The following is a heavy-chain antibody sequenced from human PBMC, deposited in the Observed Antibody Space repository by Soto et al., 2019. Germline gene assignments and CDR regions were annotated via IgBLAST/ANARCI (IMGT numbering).Heavy chain of an antibody. V-gene: IGHV4-30-2*05. Sequence: PSETLSLTCAVFGGSVSSCCWSWSWLRQPPGKGLEWIGYMYHSGTTYTNPSLRSQVAISLDTSKNHFSLTLSSVTAADTAVYYCARGPSGDKVHYWGQGALVTVSS. CDR2: MYHSGTT. D-gene: IGHD7-27*01. CDR1: GGSVSSCCWS. J-gene: IGHJ4*02. CDR3: ARGPSGDKVHY.